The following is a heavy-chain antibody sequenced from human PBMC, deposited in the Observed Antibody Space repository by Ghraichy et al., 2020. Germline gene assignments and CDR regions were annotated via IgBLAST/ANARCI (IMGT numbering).Heavy chain of an antibody. CDR2: IWYDGSNK. J-gene: IGHJ6*02. CDR3: AKDVKYRGLWFGELINYYGMDV. CDR1: GFTFSSYG. V-gene: IGHV3-33*06. D-gene: IGHD3-10*01. Sequence: GGSLRLSCAASGFTFSSYGMHWVRQAPGKGLEWVAVIWYDGSNKYYADSVKGRFTISRDNSKNTLYLQMNSLRAEDTAVYYCAKDVKYRGLWFGELINYYGMDVWGQGTTVTVSS.